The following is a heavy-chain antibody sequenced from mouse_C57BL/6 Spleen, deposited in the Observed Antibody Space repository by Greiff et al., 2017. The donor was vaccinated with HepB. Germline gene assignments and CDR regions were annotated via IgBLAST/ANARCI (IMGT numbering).Heavy chain of an antibody. CDR3: ARKATDLYYFDY. D-gene: IGHD3-2*02. V-gene: IGHV1-22*01. Sequence: EVQRVESGPELVKPGASVKMSCKASGYTFTDYNMHWVKQSHGKSLEWIGYINPNNGGTSYNQKFKGKATLTVNKSSSTAYMELRSLTSEDSAVYYCARKATDLYYFDYWGQGTTLTVAS. CDR1: GYTFTDYN. J-gene: IGHJ2*01. CDR2: INPNNGGT.